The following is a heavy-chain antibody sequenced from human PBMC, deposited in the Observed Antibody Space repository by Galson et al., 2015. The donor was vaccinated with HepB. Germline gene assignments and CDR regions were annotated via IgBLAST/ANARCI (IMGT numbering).Heavy chain of an antibody. CDR1: GFTFSGSA. J-gene: IGHJ4*02. D-gene: IGHD6-19*01. CDR2: ITPSGDNT. Sequence: LILSCAASGFTFSGSAVHWVRQAPGKGLEWVSAITPSGDNTFSADSMKGRFTISRDNSRNTLFLHMNSLRADDTAIYFCAKVFPEKTDGWYRQALYYFDSWGQGTRVTVSS. CDR3: AKVFPEKTDGWYRQALYYFDS. V-gene: IGHV3-23*01.